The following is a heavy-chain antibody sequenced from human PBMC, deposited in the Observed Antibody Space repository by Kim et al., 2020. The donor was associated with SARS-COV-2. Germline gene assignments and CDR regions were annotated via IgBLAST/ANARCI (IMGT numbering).Heavy chain of an antibody. CDR1: GFTFSSYA. CDR2: ISGSGGST. Sequence: GGSLRLSCAASGFTFSSYAMSWVRQAPGKGLEWVSAISGSGGSTYYADSVKGRFTISRDNSKNTLYLQMNSLRAEDTAVYYCAKVLTLWLVRFCFDYWGQGTLVTVSS. CDR3: AKVLTLWLVRFCFDY. J-gene: IGHJ4*02. D-gene: IGHD6-19*01. V-gene: IGHV3-23*01.